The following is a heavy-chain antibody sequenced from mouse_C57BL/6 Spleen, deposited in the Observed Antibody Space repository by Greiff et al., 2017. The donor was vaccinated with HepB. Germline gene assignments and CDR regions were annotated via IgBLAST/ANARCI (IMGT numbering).Heavy chain of an antibody. CDR3: ARQGYSNYDYAMDY. D-gene: IGHD2-5*01. V-gene: IGHV5-15*01. Sequence: EVNVVESGGGLVQPGGSLKLSCAASGFTFSDYGMAWVRQAPRKGPEWVAFISNLAYSIYYADTVTGRFTISRENAKNTLYLEMSSLRSEDTAMYYCARQGYSNYDYAMDYWGQGTSVTVSS. CDR1: GFTFSDYG. CDR2: ISNLAYSI. J-gene: IGHJ4*01.